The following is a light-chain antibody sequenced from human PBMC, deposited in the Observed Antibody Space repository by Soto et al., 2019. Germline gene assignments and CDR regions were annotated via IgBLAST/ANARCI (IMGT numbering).Light chain of an antibody. V-gene: IGKV3D-15*01. Sequence: DIVMTQSPATLSVSAWERATLSCKASQSIRTDLAWYQQKSGQGPRLLLYDASTRATGIPARFSGSGSGTEFTLTISSLQSEDFAVYYCQQYNNWPPWTFGQGTKVDIK. CDR3: QQYNNWPPWT. CDR2: DAS. J-gene: IGKJ1*01. CDR1: QSIRTD.